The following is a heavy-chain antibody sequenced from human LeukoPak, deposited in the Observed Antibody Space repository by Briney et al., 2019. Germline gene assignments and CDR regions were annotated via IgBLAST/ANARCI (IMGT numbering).Heavy chain of an antibody. CDR1: GYTFTSYG. D-gene: IGHD3-10*01. Sequence: ASVKVSCKASGYTFTSYGISWVRQAPGQGLEWMGWINPNSGGTNYAQKFQGWVTMTRDTSISTAYMELSRLRSDDTAVYYCARDLWFGESGYYFDYWGQGTLVTVSS. CDR3: ARDLWFGESGYYFDY. J-gene: IGHJ4*02. V-gene: IGHV1-2*04. CDR2: INPNSGGT.